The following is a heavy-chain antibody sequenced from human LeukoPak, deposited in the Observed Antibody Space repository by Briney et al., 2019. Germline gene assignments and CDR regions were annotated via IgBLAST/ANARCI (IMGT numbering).Heavy chain of an antibody. CDR1: GFTLSSYS. V-gene: IGHV3-21*01. D-gene: IGHD2-2*01. J-gene: IGHJ4*02. CDR3: ASEVAHSSTSLDY. Sequence: GGSLRLSCAASGFTLSSYSMNWVRQAPGKGLEWVSSISSSSSYIYYADSVKGRFTISRDNAKNSLYLQMNSLRAEDTAVYYCASEVAHSSTSLDYWGQGALVTVSS. CDR2: ISSSSSYI.